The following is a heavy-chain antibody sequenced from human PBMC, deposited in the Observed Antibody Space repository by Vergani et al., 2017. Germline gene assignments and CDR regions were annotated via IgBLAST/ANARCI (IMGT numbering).Heavy chain of an antibody. CDR3: AQLLSESGYNYDGFAV. V-gene: IGHV2-70*04. D-gene: IGHD5-24*01. Sequence: QVTLKESGPVLVKPTETLTLTCTVSGFSVNSHPMRVIWIRQPPGKALEWLARIDWDDDKFYDRSLKTRLTISKDTSKNQVVLRMTNMDPVDTAMYYCAQLLSESGYNYDGFAVWVQGTMVIVSS. CDR1: GFSVNSHPMR. J-gene: IGHJ3*01. CDR2: IDWDDDK.